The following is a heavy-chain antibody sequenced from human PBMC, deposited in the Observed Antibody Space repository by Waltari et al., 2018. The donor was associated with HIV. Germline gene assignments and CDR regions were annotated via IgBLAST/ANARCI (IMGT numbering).Heavy chain of an antibody. Sequence: QVQLQQWGAGLLKPSETLSLTCAVYGGSFSGYYWSWLRQPPGKGLEWIGEINQRETTNYNPSLKRRLTISVDTSKNQLSLKVSAVTAADTAVYYCARGRGDYVDYYYGMDVWGQGTTVTVSS. D-gene: IGHD4-17*01. CDR3: ARGRGDYVDYYYGMDV. V-gene: IGHV4-34*01. J-gene: IGHJ6*02. CDR1: GGSFSGYY. CDR2: INQRETT.